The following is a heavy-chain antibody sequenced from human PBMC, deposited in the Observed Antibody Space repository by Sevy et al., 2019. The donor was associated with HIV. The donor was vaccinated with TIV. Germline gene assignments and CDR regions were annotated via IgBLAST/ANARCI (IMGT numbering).Heavy chain of an antibody. CDR3: AIEGNYYDSSGYYSGAFDI. J-gene: IGHJ3*02. CDR2: ISAYNGNT. D-gene: IGHD3-22*01. Sequence: ASVKGSCKASGYTFTSYGISWVRQAPGQGLEWMGWISAYNGNTNYAQKLQGRVTMTTDTSTSTAYMELRSLRSDDTAVYYCAIEGNYYDSSGYYSGAFDIWGQGTMVTVSS. CDR1: GYTFTSYG. V-gene: IGHV1-18*04.